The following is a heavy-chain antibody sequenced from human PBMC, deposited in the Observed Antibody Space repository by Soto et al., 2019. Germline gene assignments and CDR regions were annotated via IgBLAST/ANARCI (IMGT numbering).Heavy chain of an antibody. CDR2: IIPLYGTA. CDR1: GGTFNSYG. V-gene: IGHV1-69*13. D-gene: IGHD5-18*01. J-gene: IGHJ2*01. Sequence: SVKVSCKASGGTFNSYGISWVRQAPGQGLDWMGVIIPLYGTANYAQKFQGRVTITADESTSTAYMELSSLRSEDTAVYYCARDRGTAMVTWYFDLWGRGTLVTVSS. CDR3: ARDRGTAMVTWYFDL.